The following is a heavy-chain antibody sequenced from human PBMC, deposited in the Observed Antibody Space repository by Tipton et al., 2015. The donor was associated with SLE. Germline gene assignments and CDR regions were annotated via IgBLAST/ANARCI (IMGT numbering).Heavy chain of an antibody. V-gene: IGHV4-59*01. CDR3: ARLAGYYDRTARGLRSEYFQH. Sequence: LRLSCTVSGGSISSYYWSWIRQPPGKGLEWIGYIYYSGSTNYNPSLKSRVTISVDTSKNQFSLKLSSVTAADTAVYYCARLAGYYDRTARGLRSEYFQHWGQGTLVTVSS. CDR2: IYYSGST. J-gene: IGHJ1*01. D-gene: IGHD3-22*01. CDR1: GGSISSYY.